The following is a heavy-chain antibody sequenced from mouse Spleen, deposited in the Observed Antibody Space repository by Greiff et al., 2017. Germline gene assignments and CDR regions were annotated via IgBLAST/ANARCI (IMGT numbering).Heavy chain of an antibody. Sequence: EVKLVESGPDLVKPGASVKVSCTASGYSFTDYNMYWVKQSPGKSLEWIGYIDHYNGGTSYNQKFKGQATFTVDKSSSTAFMHLNSLTSEDSTVYYFARDYGSRNYAMDYWGQGTSVTVSS. CDR3: ARDYGSRNYAMDY. CDR2: IDHYNGGT. D-gene: IGHD1-1*01. CDR1: GYSFTDYN. V-gene: IGHV1S135*01. J-gene: IGHJ4*01.